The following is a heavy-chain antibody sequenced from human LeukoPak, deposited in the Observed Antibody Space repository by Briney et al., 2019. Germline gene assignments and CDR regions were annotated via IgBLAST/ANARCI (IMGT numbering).Heavy chain of an antibody. CDR2: ISGSGVST. CDR3: AKTVGVNFFDY. Sequence: GGSLRLSCAASGFTFGTYAMSWVARSPGKGLEWVSSISGSGVSTFYADSVKGRFTISRDNSKNTLYLQMHSLRGEDTAMYYCAKTVGVNFFDYWGQGTLVTVSS. V-gene: IGHV3-23*01. D-gene: IGHD1-26*01. CDR1: GFTFGTYA. J-gene: IGHJ4*02.